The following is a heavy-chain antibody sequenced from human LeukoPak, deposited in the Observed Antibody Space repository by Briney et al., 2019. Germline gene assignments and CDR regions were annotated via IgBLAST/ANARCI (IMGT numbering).Heavy chain of an antibody. V-gene: IGHV4-39*07. CDR1: GGSISSSSYY. CDR2: IYYSGST. CDR3: ARAVTKGDFDY. D-gene: IGHD4-17*01. J-gene: IGHJ4*02. Sequence: PSETLSLTCTVSGGSISSSSYYWGWIRQPPGKGLEWIGSIYYSGSTNYNPSLKSRVTISVDTSKNQFSLKLSSVTAADTAVYYCARAVTKGDFDYWGQGTLVTVSS.